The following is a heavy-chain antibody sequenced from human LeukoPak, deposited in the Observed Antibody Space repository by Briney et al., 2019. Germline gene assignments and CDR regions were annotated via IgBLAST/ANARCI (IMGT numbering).Heavy chain of an antibody. Sequence: QPGGSLRLSCAASGFTVSSNHMTWVRQAPGKGLEWVSAVSGSGGSTYNADSVKGRFTISRDNSKNTLYLQMNSLRADDTAVYYCAKDAVGVAVALNWGQGTLVTVSS. CDR3: AKDAVGVAVALN. D-gene: IGHD6-19*01. V-gene: IGHV3-23*01. CDR1: GFTVSSNH. J-gene: IGHJ4*02. CDR2: VSGSGGST.